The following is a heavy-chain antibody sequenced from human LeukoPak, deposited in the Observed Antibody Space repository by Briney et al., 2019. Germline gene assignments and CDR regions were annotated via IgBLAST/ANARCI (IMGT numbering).Heavy chain of an antibody. Sequence: PSGTLSLTCVVSGGSISSSNWWSWVRPPPGKRLEWIGEIYHSGSSNYNPSLKSRVTISVDKSKNQFSLRLSSVTAADTAVYYCASGSAKNYYYYMDVWGKGTTVTVSS. CDR2: IYHSGSS. V-gene: IGHV4-4*02. CDR1: GGSISSSNW. CDR3: ASGSAKNYYYYMDV. D-gene: IGHD1-1*01. J-gene: IGHJ6*03.